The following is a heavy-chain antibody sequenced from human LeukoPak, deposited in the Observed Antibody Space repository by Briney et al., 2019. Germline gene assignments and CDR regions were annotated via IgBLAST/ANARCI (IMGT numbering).Heavy chain of an antibody. V-gene: IGHV3-23*01. D-gene: IGHD3-10*01. J-gene: IGHJ4*02. CDR2: ISGSGGST. CDR1: GFTFSSYA. CDR3: AKDQTRNYYGSGSYDY. Sequence: PEGSLRLSCAASGFTFSSYAMSWVRQAPGKGLEWVSAISGSGGSTYYADSVKGRFTISRDNSKNTLYLQMNSLRAEDTAVYYCAKDQTRNYYGSGSYDYWGQGTLVTVSS.